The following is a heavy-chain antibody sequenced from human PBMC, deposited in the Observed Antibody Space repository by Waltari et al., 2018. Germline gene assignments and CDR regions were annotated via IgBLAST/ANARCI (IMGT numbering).Heavy chain of an antibody. Sequence: QVQLVQSGAEVKKPGASVKVSCKASGYTFTGYYMNWVRQATGQGLGWMGRINPNSGGTNYAQKFQGRVTMTRDTSISTAYMELSRLRSDDTAVYYCARGHVLRYFDWLSPHDAFDIWGQGTMVTVSS. D-gene: IGHD3-9*01. CDR1: GYTFTGYY. CDR3: ARGHVLRYFDWLSPHDAFDI. V-gene: IGHV1-2*02. J-gene: IGHJ3*02. CDR2: INPNSGGT.